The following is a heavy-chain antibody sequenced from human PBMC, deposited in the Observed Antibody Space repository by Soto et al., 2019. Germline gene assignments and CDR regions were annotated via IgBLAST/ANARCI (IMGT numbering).Heavy chain of an antibody. CDR3: TTEIFGVVSRGGMDV. D-gene: IGHD3-3*01. J-gene: IGHJ6*02. CDR2: IKSKTDGGTT. CDR1: GFTISNAW. Sequence: GLPLRLSYAASGFTISNAWMNWVRQAPGKVLEWVGRIKSKTDGGTTDYAAPVKGRFTISRDDSKNTLYLQMNSLKTEDTAVYYCTTEIFGVVSRGGMDVWGQGTTVTVSS. V-gene: IGHV3-15*07.